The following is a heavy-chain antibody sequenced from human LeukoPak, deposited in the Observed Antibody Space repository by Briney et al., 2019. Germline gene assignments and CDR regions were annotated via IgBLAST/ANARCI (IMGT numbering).Heavy chain of an antibody. Sequence: PSETLSLTCTVSGGSISSSSYYWGWIRQPPGKGLEWIGSIYYSGSTYYNPSLKSRVTISVDTSKNQFSLKLSSVTAADTAVYYCARLIGTIQWGYYYDSSGSLDYWGQGTLVTVSS. J-gene: IGHJ4*02. V-gene: IGHV4-39*01. D-gene: IGHD3-22*01. CDR2: IYYSGST. CDR1: GGSISSSSYY. CDR3: ARLIGTIQWGYYYDSSGSLDY.